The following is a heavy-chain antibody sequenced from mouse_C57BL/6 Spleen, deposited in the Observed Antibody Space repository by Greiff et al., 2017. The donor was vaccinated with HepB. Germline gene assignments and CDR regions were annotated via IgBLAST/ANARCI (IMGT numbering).Heavy chain of an antibody. Sequence: EVQLQQSGAELVRPGASVKLSCTASGFNIKDDYMHWVKQRPEQGLEWIGWIDPENGDTEYASKFQGKATITADTSSNTAYLQLSSLTSEDTAVYYCTTRWLLPSMDYWGQGTSVTVSS. CDR1: GFNIKDDY. CDR2: IDPENGDT. D-gene: IGHD2-3*01. CDR3: TTRWLLPSMDY. J-gene: IGHJ4*01. V-gene: IGHV14-4*01.